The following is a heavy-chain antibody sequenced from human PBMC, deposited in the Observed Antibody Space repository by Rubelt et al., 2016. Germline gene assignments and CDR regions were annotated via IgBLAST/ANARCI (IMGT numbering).Heavy chain of an antibody. CDR1: GFTFSSYA. V-gene: IGHV3-23*01. D-gene: IGHD2-15*01. CDR3: AKDNTDCSGGSCYSGGDY. Sequence: EVQLLESGGGLVQPGGSLRLSCAASGFTFSSYAMSWVRQAPGKGLEWVSAISGSGGSTYYADSVKGRFTISRDNSKNSLYLQMSSLRTEDTALYYCAKDNTDCSGGSCYSGGDYWGQGTLVTVSS. J-gene: IGHJ4*02. CDR2: ISGSGGST.